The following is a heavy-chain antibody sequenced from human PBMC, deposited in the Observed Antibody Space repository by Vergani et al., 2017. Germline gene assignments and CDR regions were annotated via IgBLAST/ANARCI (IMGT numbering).Heavy chain of an antibody. CDR1: GGSISSYY. CDR2: IYYSGST. D-gene: IGHD4-17*01. V-gene: IGHV4-59*01. J-gene: IGHJ4*02. Sequence: QVQLQESGPGLVKPSETLSLTCTVSGGSISSYYWSWIRQPPGKGLEWIGYIYYSGSTNYNPSLKSRVTISVDTSKNQFSLRLSSVTAADTAVYYCARGAGYGDYVFDYWGQGTLVNVSS. CDR3: ARGAGYGDYVFDY.